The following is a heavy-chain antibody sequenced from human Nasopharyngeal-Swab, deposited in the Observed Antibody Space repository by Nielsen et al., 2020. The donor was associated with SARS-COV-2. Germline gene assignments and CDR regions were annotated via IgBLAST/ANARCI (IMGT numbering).Heavy chain of an antibody. CDR3: ASSTAAGTNYYYYMDV. CDR2: INAGNGNT. V-gene: IGHV1-3*01. J-gene: IGHJ6*03. D-gene: IGHD6-13*01. Sequence: WVRQAPGKRLEWMGWINAGNGNTKYSQKFQGRVTITRDTSASTAYMELSSLRSEDTAVYYCASSTAAGTNYYYYMDVWGKGTTVTSP.